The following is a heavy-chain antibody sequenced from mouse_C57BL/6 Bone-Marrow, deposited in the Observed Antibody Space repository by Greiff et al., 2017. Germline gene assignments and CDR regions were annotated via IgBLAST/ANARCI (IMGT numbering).Heavy chain of an antibody. V-gene: IGHV1-26*01. CDR3: ARSGYYGMDY. CDR2: INPNNGGT. CDR1: GYTFTDYY. J-gene: IGHJ4*01. Sequence: VQLQQSGPELVKPGASVKISCKASGYTFTDYYMNWVKQSHGNSLEWIGDINPNNGGTSYNQKFKGKATLTVDKSSSTAYMELRSLTSEDSAVYYCARSGYYGMDYWGQGTSVTVSS.